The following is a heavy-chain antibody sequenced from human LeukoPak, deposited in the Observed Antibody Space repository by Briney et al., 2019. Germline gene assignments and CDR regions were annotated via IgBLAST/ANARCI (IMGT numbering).Heavy chain of an antibody. Sequence: ASVKVSCKASGYTFNDYYMHWVRQAPGQGLEWMGWIIPNSGGTNYAQKVQGRVAMTRDTSISTAYMELSSLRSDDTAVYYCATPFSPYDPSWGQGTLVTVSS. CDR2: IIPNSGGT. CDR3: ATPFSPYDPS. J-gene: IGHJ4*02. V-gene: IGHV1-2*02. D-gene: IGHD2/OR15-2a*01. CDR1: GYTFNDYY.